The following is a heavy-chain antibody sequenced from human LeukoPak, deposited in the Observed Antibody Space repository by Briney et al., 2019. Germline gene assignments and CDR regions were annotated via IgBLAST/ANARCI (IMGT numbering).Heavy chain of an antibody. J-gene: IGHJ6*02. V-gene: IGHV3-53*01. D-gene: IGHD3-9*01. CDR2: IYKGGTT. CDR3: ARGSGDILTGYSGMDV. CDR1: GFPVGSYY. Sequence: GGSLGLSCEASGFPVGSYYLTWVRQAPGKGLEWVSAIYKGGTTYYADSVKGRFTVSRDNSKNSFSLQMNSLSADDTAVYYCARGSGDILTGYSGMDVWGQGTTVTVSS.